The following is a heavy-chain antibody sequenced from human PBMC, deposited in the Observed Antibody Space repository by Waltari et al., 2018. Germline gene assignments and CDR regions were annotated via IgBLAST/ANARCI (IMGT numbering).Heavy chain of an antibody. J-gene: IGHJ3*02. CDR3: AREGGTTVTFDI. CDR1: GYTFTGYY. Sequence: QVQLVQSGAEVKKPGASVKVSCKASGYTFTGYYMHWVRQAPGQGLEWMGWINPNRGGTTYAQKLQGRVTMTRDTSISTAYMELSRLRSDDTAVYYCAREGGTTVTFDIWGQGTMVTVSS. CDR2: INPNRGGT. V-gene: IGHV1-2*02. D-gene: IGHD4-17*01.